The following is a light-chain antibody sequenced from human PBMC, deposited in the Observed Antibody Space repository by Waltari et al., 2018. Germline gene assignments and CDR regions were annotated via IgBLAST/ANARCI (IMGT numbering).Light chain of an antibody. CDR1: GDVMCAYRY. V-gene: IGLV2-14*03. Sequence: QSALTQPASVSGSAGQSLTISCPGTGDVMCAYRYVPRYHQRPGNVPTLIICDLTELPSGVSNRISGPKSGSTAARAVSGLQAEDQGLFYCSAYTSRGTVKFGGGTRVTVL. CDR3: SAYTSRGTVK. J-gene: IGLJ2*01. CDR2: DLT.